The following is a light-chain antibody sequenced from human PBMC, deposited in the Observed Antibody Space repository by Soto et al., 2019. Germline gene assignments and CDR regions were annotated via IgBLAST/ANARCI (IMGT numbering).Light chain of an antibody. CDR3: QQYGSSFT. CDR2: GAS. J-gene: IGKJ5*01. Sequence: EIVLTQSPGTLSLSPGERATLSCRASQSVSSSYLAWYQQTPGQAPRLLIYGASTRATGIPDRFSGSGSETDFTLTISRLEPEDLAVYYCQQYGSSFTFGQGTRLEIK. V-gene: IGKV3-20*01. CDR1: QSVSSSY.